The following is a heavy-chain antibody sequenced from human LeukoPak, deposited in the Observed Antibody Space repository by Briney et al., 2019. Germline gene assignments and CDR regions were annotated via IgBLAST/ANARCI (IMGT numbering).Heavy chain of an antibody. J-gene: IGHJ5*02. CDR2: IKPKTGGGTI. D-gene: IGHD4-17*01. V-gene: IGHV3-15*01. CDR1: TFTSTNYA. Sequence: GGSLRLSCAASTFTSTNYAMSWVRQAPGKGLEWVGRIKPKTGGGTIDYAAPVKGRFTISRDDSNNILYLLMNGLTTEDTAVYYCATGARGESWGQGTLVTVSS. CDR3: ATGARGES.